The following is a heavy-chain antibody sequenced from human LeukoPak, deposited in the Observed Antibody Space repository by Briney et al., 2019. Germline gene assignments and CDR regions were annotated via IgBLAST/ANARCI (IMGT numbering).Heavy chain of an antibody. V-gene: IGHV1-69*13. CDR3: ARDKGCSSTSCLRHFYYYMDV. CDR2: IIPIFGTA. J-gene: IGHJ6*03. Sequence: ASVKVSCKASGGTFSSYAISWVRQAPGQGLEWMGGIIPIFGTANYAQKFQGRVTITADESTSTAYVELSSLRSEDTAVYYCARDKGCSSTSCLRHFYYYMDVWGKGTTVTVSS. CDR1: GGTFSSYA. D-gene: IGHD2-2*01.